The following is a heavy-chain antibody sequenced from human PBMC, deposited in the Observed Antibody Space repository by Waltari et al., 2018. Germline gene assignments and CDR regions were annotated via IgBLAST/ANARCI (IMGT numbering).Heavy chain of an antibody. J-gene: IGHJ4*02. D-gene: IGHD2-21*02. CDR3: ANNPYCFNGHCLREFDY. CDR1: GFPLRTSA. Sequence: QVQLVESGGRVVQPGGSLRLSCTASGFPLRTSAMPWVRQAPGKGLESVAFLHYEGYDTFYADSVKGRFTISRDTSTNTMFLLMNSLRPEDTAVYYCANNPYCFNGHCLREFDYWGQGTLVTVSS. V-gene: IGHV3-30*02. CDR2: LHYEGYDT.